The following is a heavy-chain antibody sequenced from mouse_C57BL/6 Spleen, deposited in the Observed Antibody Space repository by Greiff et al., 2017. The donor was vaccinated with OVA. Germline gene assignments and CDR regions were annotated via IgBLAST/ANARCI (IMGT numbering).Heavy chain of an antibody. CDR2: IYPGDGDP. Sequence: VQLQQSGAELVKPGASVKISCKASGYAFSSYWMNWVKQRPGKGLEWIGQIYPGDGDPNYNGKFKGKATLTADKSSSTAYMQLSSLTSEASAFSFCARGYCSRTSYSFAYWGQGTTLTVSA. J-gene: IGHJ2*01. CDR3: ARGYCSRTSYSFAY. V-gene: IGHV1-80*01. CDR1: GYAFSSYW. D-gene: IGHD1-1*01.